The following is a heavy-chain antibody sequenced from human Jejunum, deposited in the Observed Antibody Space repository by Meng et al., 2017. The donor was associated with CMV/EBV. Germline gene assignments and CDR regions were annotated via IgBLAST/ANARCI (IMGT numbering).Heavy chain of an antibody. CDR3: ARDLSGGDDY. D-gene: IGHD3-9*01. Sequence: LACVGSGFTFSRYWFHWVRQVPGKGLEWVSRINLDGRTTNYADSVKGRFTISRDDARDTLYLQMNSLKTEDTAVYYCARDLSGGDDYWGQGTLVTVSS. CDR2: INLDGRTT. CDR1: GFTFSRYW. V-gene: IGHV3-74*01. J-gene: IGHJ4*02.